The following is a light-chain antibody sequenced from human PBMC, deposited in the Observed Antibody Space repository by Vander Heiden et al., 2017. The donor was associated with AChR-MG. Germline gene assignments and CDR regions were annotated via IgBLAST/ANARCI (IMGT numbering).Light chain of an antibody. V-gene: IGKV1-8*01. CDR2: GAS. CDR1: QGISSY. CDR3: QQYYRYPT. Sequence: AIRMTQSPSSFSASTGDRVTITCRASQGISSYLAWYQQKPGKAPKLLIYGASTLQSGVPSRFSGSGSGTDFTLTISGLQSEDVATYYCQQYYRYPTFGQGTKWEIK. J-gene: IGKJ1*01.